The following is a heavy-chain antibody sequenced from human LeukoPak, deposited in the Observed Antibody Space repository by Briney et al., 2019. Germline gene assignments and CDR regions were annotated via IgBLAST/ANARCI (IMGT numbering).Heavy chain of an antibody. CDR1: GSSIDSSSYY. J-gene: IGHJ6*03. Sequence: PSETLSLTCNVSGSSIDSSSYYWGWFRQPPGKGLEWIGTTYYRANTYYNPSLKSRVTISVDTSKNQFSLKLSSVTAADTAVYYCARLSSERWLGEYYYYYYMDVWGKGTTVTISS. CDR3: ARLSSERWLGEYYYYYYMDV. V-gene: IGHV4-39*01. D-gene: IGHD3-22*01. CDR2: TYYRANT.